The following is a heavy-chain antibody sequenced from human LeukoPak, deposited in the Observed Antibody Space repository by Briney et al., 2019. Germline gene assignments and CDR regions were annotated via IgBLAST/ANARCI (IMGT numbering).Heavy chain of an antibody. D-gene: IGHD5-18*01. CDR3: ARDMTFGVDTAMVGDY. CDR1: GFTFSSYA. CDR2: IWYDGSNK. Sequence: GGSLRLSCAASGFTFSSYAMHWVRQAPGKGLEWVAVIWYDGSNKYYADSVKGRFTISRDNSKNTLYLQMNSLRAEDTAVYYCARDMTFGVDTAMVGDYWGQGTLVTVSS. J-gene: IGHJ4*02. V-gene: IGHV3-33*08.